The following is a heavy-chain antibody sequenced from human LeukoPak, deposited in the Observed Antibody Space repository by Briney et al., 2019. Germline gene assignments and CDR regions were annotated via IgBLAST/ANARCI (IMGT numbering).Heavy chain of an antibody. CDR1: GFTFSSYA. CDR3: AKYSYYGSGSYYNDFAY. V-gene: IGHV3-23*01. CDR2: ISGSGVTK. J-gene: IGHJ4*02. D-gene: IGHD3-10*01. Sequence: GGSLRLSCAASGFTFSSYAMSWVRQAPGKGLEWVSAISGSGVTKYYADPVKGRFTISRDNSENTLYLQMNSLRAEDTAVYYCAKYSYYGSGSYYNDFAYWGQGTLVTVSS.